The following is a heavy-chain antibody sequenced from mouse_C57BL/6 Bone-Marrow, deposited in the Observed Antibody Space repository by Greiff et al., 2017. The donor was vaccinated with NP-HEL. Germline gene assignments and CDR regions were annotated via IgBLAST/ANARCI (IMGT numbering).Heavy chain of an antibody. CDR3: ARDRDFYSWDYFDY. J-gene: IGHJ2*01. CDR1: GFTFSSYA. Sequence: EVKVVESGGGLVKPGGSLKLSCAASGFTFSSYAMSWVRQTPEKRLEWVATISDGGSYTYYPDNVKGRFTISRDNAKNNLYLQMSHLKSEDTAMYYCARDRDFYSWDYFDYWGQGTTLTVSS. D-gene: IGHD1-1*01. V-gene: IGHV5-4*01. CDR2: ISDGGSYT.